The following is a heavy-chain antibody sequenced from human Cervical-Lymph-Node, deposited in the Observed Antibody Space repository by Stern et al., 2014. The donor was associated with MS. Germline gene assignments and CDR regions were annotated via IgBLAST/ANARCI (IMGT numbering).Heavy chain of an antibody. CDR3: ARGARGGRFDS. Sequence: QVQLGQSGAEVKKPGASVKVSCAASGYTFTTYDINWVRQAAGQGLEWMGWMNPNRGSPGYARKFQGRVTMTRDTSISTAYMELSSLRSEDTAVYYCARGARGGRFDSWGQGTLVTVSS. D-gene: IGHD3-10*01. J-gene: IGHJ4*02. CDR2: MNPNRGSP. V-gene: IGHV1-8*01. CDR1: GYTFTTYD.